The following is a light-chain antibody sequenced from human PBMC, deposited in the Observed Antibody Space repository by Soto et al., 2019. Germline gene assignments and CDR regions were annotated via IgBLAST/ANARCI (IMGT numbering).Light chain of an antibody. J-gene: IGLJ2*01. Sequence: QSVLTQPPSMSAAPGQKVTISCSGSTSNIGNNYVSWYQQLPGTAPKLLIHDNNQRPSGIPERFSGSNSGTSATLGITGLQTGDEADYYCATWDDSLSAVVFGGGTKLTVL. CDR3: ATWDDSLSAVV. CDR2: DNN. CDR1: TSNIGNNY. V-gene: IGLV1-51*01.